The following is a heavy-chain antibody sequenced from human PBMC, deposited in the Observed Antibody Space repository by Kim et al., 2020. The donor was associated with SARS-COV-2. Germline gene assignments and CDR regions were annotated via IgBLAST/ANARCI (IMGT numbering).Heavy chain of an antibody. V-gene: IGHV4-39*07. D-gene: IGHD3-10*01. CDR2: IYYSGST. J-gene: IGHJ4*02. CDR3: ASPPITMVRGVIEEI. CDR1: GGSISSSIYY. Sequence: SETLSLTCTVSGGSISSSIYYWGWIRQPPGKGLDWIVSIYYSGSTYYNPSLKSRVTISVDTSKNQFSLKLSSVTAADTAVYYCASPPITMVRGVIEEIWGQGTLVTVSS.